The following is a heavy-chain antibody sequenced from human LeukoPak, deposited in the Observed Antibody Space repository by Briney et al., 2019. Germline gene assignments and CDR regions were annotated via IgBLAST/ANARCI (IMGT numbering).Heavy chain of an antibody. V-gene: IGHV3-33*08. Sequence: GRSLRLSCAASGFTFSSYAMHWVRQAPGKGLEWVAVIWYDGSNKYYADSVKGRFTISRDNSKNTLYLQMNSLRAEDTAVYYCARGRRDYYGSGSYLSHFDYWGQGTLVTVSS. D-gene: IGHD3-10*01. CDR1: GFTFSSYA. CDR2: IWYDGSNK. J-gene: IGHJ4*02. CDR3: ARGRRDYYGSGSYLSHFDY.